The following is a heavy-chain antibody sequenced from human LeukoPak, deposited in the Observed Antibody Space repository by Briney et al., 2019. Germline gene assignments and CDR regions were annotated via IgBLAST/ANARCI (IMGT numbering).Heavy chain of an antibody. J-gene: IGHJ5*02. CDR2: MNPNSGNT. V-gene: IGHV1-8*01. D-gene: IGHD5-12*01. CDR1: GYTFTSYD. Sequence: EASVKVSCKASGYTFTSYDINWVRQATGQGLEWMGWMNPNSGNTGYAQKFQGRVTMTRNTSISTAYMELRSLRSDDTAVYYCATHPDVDIVAPAWGQGTLVTVSS. CDR3: ATHPDVDIVAPA.